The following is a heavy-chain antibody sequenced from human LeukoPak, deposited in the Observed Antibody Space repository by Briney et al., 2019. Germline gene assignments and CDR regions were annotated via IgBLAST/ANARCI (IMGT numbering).Heavy chain of an antibody. Sequence: SETLSLTCAVSGFPITSGSDFYWGWIRQPPEKGLEWIGHFSRDAVTYYSPSLESRVTISSDTSKDHFSLRLTSVTAADSAVYYCARVNMVVSRPEVFFDLWGRGTLVTVSS. CDR3: ARVNMVVSRPEVFFDL. J-gene: IGHJ2*01. V-gene: IGHV4-38-2*01. CDR1: GFPITSGSDFY. D-gene: IGHD4/OR15-4a*01. CDR2: FSRDAVT.